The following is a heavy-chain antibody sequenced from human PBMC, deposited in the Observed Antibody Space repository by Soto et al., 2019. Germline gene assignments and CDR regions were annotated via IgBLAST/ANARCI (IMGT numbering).Heavy chain of an antibody. D-gene: IGHD3-3*01. J-gene: IGHJ4*02. CDR1: GFSLTTSGVG. CDR3: AHRVLRTVFGLVTTTAIYFDF. V-gene: IGHV2-5*02. CDR2: IYWDDDK. Sequence: QITLNESGPTVVSPTETLTLTCRFSGFSLTTSGVGVGWIRQSPGKAPEWLALIYWDDDKRYSASLKSRLTSTKDTSKNQVVLTVSDLDPTNTDTYYCAHRVLRTVFGLVTTTAIYFDFWGQGAPVAVSS.